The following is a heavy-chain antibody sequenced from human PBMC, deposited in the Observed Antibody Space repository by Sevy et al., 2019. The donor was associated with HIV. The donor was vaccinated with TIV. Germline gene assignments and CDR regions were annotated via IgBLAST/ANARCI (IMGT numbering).Heavy chain of an antibody. Sequence: GESLKISCAASGFTFSSYWMSWVRQAPGKGLEWVANIKQDGSEKYYVDSVKGRFTISRDNAKNSLYLQMNSLRAEDTAVYYCARDRPVLRFLEWTTHDYGMDVWGQGTTVTVSS. CDR1: GFTFSSYW. D-gene: IGHD3-3*01. CDR3: ARDRPVLRFLEWTTHDYGMDV. J-gene: IGHJ6*02. V-gene: IGHV3-7*01. CDR2: IKQDGSEK.